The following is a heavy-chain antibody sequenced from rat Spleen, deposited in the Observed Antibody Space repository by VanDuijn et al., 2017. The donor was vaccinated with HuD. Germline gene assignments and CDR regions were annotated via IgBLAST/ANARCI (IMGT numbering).Heavy chain of an antibody. D-gene: IGHD1-9*01. CDR3: ARRHYGYTDYFDY. J-gene: IGHJ2*01. CDR2: ISYGDSSGHSGT. V-gene: IGHV5-17*01. CDR1: GFTFDDHF. Sequence: EVQLVESGGGLVLPGRSLKLSCAASGFTFDDHFMAWVRQAPTTGLEWVATISYGDSSGHSGTYYRDSVRGRFTISRDDAKSTLSLQMDSLRSEDTATYYCARRHYGYTDYFDYWGQGVMVTVSS.